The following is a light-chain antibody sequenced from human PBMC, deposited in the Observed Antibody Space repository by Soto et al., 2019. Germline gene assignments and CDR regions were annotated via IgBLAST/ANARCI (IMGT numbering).Light chain of an antibody. Sequence: DMLLTQSPASLSFSAGESVTITCRASQSINTYLNWYQQKPGKAPNLLIYAASSLQSGIPSRFSGSESGTEFTLTISSLHPEDFAPYYCQQCYSGPQTFGPGTKVDNK. CDR1: QSINTY. CDR3: QQCYSGPQT. J-gene: IGKJ1*01. CDR2: AAS. V-gene: IGKV1-39*01.